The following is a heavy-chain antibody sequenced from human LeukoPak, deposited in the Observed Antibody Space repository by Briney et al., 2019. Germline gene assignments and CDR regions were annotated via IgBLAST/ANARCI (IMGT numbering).Heavy chain of an antibody. Sequence: PGESLRLSCAASGYTFSCCSMNWVRQAPGKGLEWLSSINNSGDDKYHADSVQGRFTISRDNAKNSLYLQMNSLRAEDTAVYYCARELDRIQDLDSWGQGTQVTVSS. D-gene: IGHD1-1*01. CDR1: GYTFSCCS. CDR2: INNSGDDK. J-gene: IGHJ4*02. CDR3: ARELDRIQDLDS. V-gene: IGHV3-21*01.